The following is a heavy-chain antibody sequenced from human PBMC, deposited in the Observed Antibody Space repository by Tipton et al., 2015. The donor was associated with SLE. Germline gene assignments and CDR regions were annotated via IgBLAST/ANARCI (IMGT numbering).Heavy chain of an antibody. CDR2: INHSGST. CDR1: GGSFSGYY. D-gene: IGHD3-10*01. V-gene: IGHV4-34*01. J-gene: IGHJ6*02. Sequence: TLSLTCAVYGGSFSGYYWSWIRQPPGKGLEWIGEINHSGSTNYNPSLKSRVTISVDTSKNQFSLKLSSVTAADTAVHYCARDPYGSGSYLYYGMDVWGQGTTVIVSS. CDR3: ARDPYGSGSYLYYGMDV.